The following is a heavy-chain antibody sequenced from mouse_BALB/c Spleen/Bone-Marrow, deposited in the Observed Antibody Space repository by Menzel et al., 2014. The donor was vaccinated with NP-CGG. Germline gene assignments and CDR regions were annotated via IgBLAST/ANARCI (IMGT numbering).Heavy chain of an antibody. D-gene: IGHD1-1*01. Sequence: QVQLQQSGAELAKPGASVKMSCKASGYTFTSYWMHWVKQRPGQGLEWIGYINPTTGYTGYNQKFKDKATLTADKSSSTAYMQLSSLTSEDSAVYYCARRAYGSGYGFAYWGQGTLVTVSA. CDR2: INPTTGYT. CDR3: ARRAYGSGYGFAY. V-gene: IGHV1-7*01. J-gene: IGHJ3*01. CDR1: GYTFTSYW.